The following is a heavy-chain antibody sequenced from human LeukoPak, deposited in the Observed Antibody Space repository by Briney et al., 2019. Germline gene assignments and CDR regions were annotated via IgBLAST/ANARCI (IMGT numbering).Heavy chain of an antibody. J-gene: IGHJ6*03. CDR3: ARLYGSGTKYYMDV. CDR2: IYYSGST. CDR1: GGSISSYY. D-gene: IGHD3-10*01. Sequence: SETLSLTCTVSGGSISSYYWSWIRQPPGKGLEWIGYIYYSGSTNYNPSLKSRVTISVDTSKNQFSLKLSSVTAADTAVYYCARLYGSGTKYYMDVWGKGTTVTVSS. V-gene: IGHV4-59*08.